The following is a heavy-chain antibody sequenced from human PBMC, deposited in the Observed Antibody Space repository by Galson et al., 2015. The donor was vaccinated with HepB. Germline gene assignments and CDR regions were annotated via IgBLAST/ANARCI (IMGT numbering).Heavy chain of an antibody. CDR2: ISYDRSNK. V-gene: IGHV3-30*04. J-gene: IGHJ4*02. D-gene: IGHD5-24*01. CDR1: GFRFNTYA. Sequence: SLRLSCAASGFRFNTYAMHWVRQTPGKGLEWMAVISYDRSNKYYGDSVEGRFSISRDNSKNTLYLQMNSLRAEDTAVYYCAKDRLPGNYLAGDFDYWGQGTLVTVSS. CDR3: AKDRLPGNYLAGDFDY.